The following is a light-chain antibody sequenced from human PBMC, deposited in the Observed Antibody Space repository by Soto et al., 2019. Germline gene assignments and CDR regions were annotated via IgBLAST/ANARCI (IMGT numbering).Light chain of an antibody. CDR2: AAS. J-gene: IGKJ1*01. V-gene: IGKV1-5*01. CDR3: QHYNSYSEA. CDR1: QTISSW. Sequence: DIQMTQSPSTLSGSVGDRVTITCRASQTISSWLAWYQQKPGQAPKLLISAASNLENGVPSRFSGSGSGTEFTLTISGLQPDDFATYYCQHYNSYSEAFGQGTKVDIK.